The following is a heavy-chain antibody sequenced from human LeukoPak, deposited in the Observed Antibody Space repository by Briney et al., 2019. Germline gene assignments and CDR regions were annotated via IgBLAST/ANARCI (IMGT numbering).Heavy chain of an antibody. V-gene: IGHV3-48*01. Sequence: GGSLRLSCAGSGFTFNNYPISWVRQAPGKGLEWVSYISSSSSTIYYADSVKGRFTISRDNAKNSLYLQMNSLRAEDTAVYYCARDSTVPIDYWGQGTLVTVSS. CDR3: ARDSTVPIDY. D-gene: IGHD4-17*01. CDR2: ISSSSSTI. CDR1: GFTFNNYP. J-gene: IGHJ4*02.